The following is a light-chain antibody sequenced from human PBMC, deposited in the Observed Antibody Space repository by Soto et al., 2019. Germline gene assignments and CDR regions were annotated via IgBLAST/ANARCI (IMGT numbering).Light chain of an antibody. CDR2: GAS. CDR1: QCVSSSY. J-gene: IGKJ5*01. CDR3: QQYGSSPIT. V-gene: IGKV3-20*01. Sequence: EIVLTQSPATLSLSPGERATLSCRASQCVSSSYLAWYQQKPGQAPRLLIYGASSRATGIPDRFSGSGYGTEFNLPISRLEPEDFAVYYWQQYGSSPITFGQGTRL.